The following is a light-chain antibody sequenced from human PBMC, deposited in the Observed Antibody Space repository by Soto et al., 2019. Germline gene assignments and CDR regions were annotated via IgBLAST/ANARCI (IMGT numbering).Light chain of an antibody. CDR3: QQYNNWPRT. J-gene: IGKJ1*01. CDR2: DAT. CDR1: QSVSAR. V-gene: IGKV3-15*01. Sequence: IVLTQSADTLSLSPGESATLSCRASQSVSARLAWYKHKPGQPPRLLIHDATTRATGIPARFSGSGSGTEFTLTISSLQSEDFAVYYCQQYNNWPRTFGQGTKVDIK.